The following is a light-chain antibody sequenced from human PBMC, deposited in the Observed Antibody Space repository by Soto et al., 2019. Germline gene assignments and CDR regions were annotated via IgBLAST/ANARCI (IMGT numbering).Light chain of an antibody. J-gene: IGKJ3*01. CDR2: GAS. Sequence: EIVMTQSPATLSVSPGERATLSCRASQSVNSNLAWYQQRPGQAPRLLIYGASTRATGIPARFSGSGSETEFTLTISSLQPEDVAVYYCQQYKNWPPFTFGPGTKVAIK. V-gene: IGKV3-15*01. CDR3: QQYKNWPPFT. CDR1: QSVNSN.